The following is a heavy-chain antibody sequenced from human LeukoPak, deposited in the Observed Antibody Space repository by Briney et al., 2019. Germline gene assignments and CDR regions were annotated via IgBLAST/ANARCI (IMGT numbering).Heavy chain of an antibody. D-gene: IGHD6-13*01. CDR2: IYTSGST. CDR3: AREKGSSSWYINWFDP. Sequence: PSETLSLTCTVSGGSISSYYWSWIRQPAGKGLEWIGRIYTSGSTNYNPSLKSRVTMSVDTSKSQFSLKLSSVTAADTAVYYCAREKGSSSWYINWFDPWGQGTLVTVSS. V-gene: IGHV4-4*07. J-gene: IGHJ5*02. CDR1: GGSISSYY.